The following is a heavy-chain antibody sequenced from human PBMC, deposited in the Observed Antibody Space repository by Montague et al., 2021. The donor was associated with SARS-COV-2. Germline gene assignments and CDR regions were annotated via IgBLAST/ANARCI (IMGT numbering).Heavy chain of an antibody. CDR3: AKGEMVRRIPYMDN. J-gene: IGHJ4*02. V-gene: IGHV4-61*01. D-gene: IGHD3-10*01. Sequence: SETLSLTCSVSGGSVSSGSYYWSWIRQPPGKGLECIGYIYYSGSAYYNPYNPSLMSRATITIDTSKNQFSLNLNSVTAADTAVYYCAKGEMVRRIPYMDNWGQGTLVTVSS. CDR2: IYYSGSA. CDR1: GGSVSSGSYY.